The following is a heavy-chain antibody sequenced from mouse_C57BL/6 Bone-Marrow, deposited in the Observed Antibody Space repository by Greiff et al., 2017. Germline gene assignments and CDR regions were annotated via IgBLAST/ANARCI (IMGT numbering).Heavy chain of an antibody. CDR2: IDPENGDT. CDR1: GFNIKDDY. J-gene: IGHJ3*01. CDR3: TYYGRAWFAY. Sequence: EVQLQQSGAELVRPGASVKLSCTASGFNIKDDYMHWVKQRPEQGLEWIGWIDPENGDTEYASKFQGKATITADTSSNTAYLQLSSLTSEDTAVYYCTYYGRAWFAYWGQGTLVTVSA. D-gene: IGHD1-1*01. V-gene: IGHV14-4*01.